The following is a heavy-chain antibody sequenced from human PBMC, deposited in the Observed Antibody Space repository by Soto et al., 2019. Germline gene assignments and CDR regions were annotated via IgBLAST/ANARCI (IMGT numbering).Heavy chain of an antibody. D-gene: IGHD6-19*01. CDR3: ARAAVTYSSGWYIRADY. CDR2: IIPIFGTA. V-gene: IGHV1-69*13. J-gene: IGHJ4*02. CDR1: GGTFSSYA. Sequence: SVKVSCKASGGTFSSYAISWVRQAPGQGLEWMGGIIPIFGTANYAQKFQGRVTITADESTSTAYMELSSLRSEDTAVYYCARAAVTYSSGWYIRADYWGQGTLVTVSS.